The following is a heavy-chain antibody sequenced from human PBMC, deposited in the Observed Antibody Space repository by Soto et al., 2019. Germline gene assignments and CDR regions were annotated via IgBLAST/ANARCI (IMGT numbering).Heavy chain of an antibody. CDR1: GFTFSGYA. V-gene: IGHV3-23*01. Sequence: GGTIRLSCAASGFTFSGYAMSWVRQAPGKGLEWVSAISGSGGSTYYADSVKGRFTISRDNSKNTLYLQMNSLRAEDTAVYYRASLKPPFAWLLNVYYYDGMDVWGQGTTVTVSS. D-gene: IGHD3-9*01. CDR3: ASLKPPFAWLLNVYYYDGMDV. J-gene: IGHJ6*02. CDR2: ISGSGGST.